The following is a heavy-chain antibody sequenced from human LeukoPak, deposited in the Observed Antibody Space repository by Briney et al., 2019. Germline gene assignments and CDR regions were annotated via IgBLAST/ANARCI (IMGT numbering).Heavy chain of an antibody. V-gene: IGHV3-7*04. CDR3: ARDVRPDY. CDR2: MKQDGTEK. D-gene: IGHD6-6*01. CDR1: GFTFSSYW. J-gene: IGHJ4*02. Sequence: GGSLRLSCASSGFTFSSYWMSWVRQAPGEGLEWVANMKQDGTEKYYMDSVKGRFSISRDNAKNSLYLEMYALRAEDTAVYYCARDVRPDYWGQGTLVTVST.